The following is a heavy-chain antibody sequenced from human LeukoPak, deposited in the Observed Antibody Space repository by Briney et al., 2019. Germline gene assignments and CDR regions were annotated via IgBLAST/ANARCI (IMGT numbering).Heavy chain of an antibody. CDR3: ARDYYCSGGSCSQGYYYGMDV. CDR1: GYTFTSYG. Sequence: ASVKVSCKASGYTFTSYGISWVRQAPGQGLEWMGWVSAYNGNTNYAQKLQGRVTMTRDTSTSTVYMELSSLRSEDTAVYYCARDYYCSGGSCSQGYYYGMDVWGQGTTVTVSS. V-gene: IGHV1-18*01. CDR2: VSAYNGNT. J-gene: IGHJ6*02. D-gene: IGHD2-15*01.